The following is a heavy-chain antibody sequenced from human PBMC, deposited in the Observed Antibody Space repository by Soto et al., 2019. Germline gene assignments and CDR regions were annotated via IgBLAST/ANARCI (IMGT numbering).Heavy chain of an antibody. D-gene: IGHD3-3*01. V-gene: IGHV1-3*01. CDR3: ASGRFLEWFFDY. J-gene: IGHJ4*02. CDR2: INAGNGNT. Sequence: QVQLVQSGAEVKKPGASVKVFCKASGYTFTSYAMHWVRQAPGQRLEWMGWINAGNGNTKYSQKFQGRVTITRDTSASTAYMELSSLRSEDTAVYYCASGRFLEWFFDYWGQGTLVTVSS. CDR1: GYTFTSYA.